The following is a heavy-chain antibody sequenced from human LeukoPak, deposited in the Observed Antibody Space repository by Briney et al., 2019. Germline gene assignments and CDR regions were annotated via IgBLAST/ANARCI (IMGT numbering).Heavy chain of an antibody. V-gene: IGHV5-51*01. Sequence: GESLKISCQASGYSFTSSWIGWARQMPGKGLEWIAIINPGDSDTRYSPSFQGQVTILADKSISTVYLQWGSLKASDTAMYYCARQPGAGWFDPWGQGTLVTVSS. CDR2: INPGDSDT. D-gene: IGHD3-10*01. CDR1: GYSFTSSW. CDR3: ARQPGAGWFDP. J-gene: IGHJ5*02.